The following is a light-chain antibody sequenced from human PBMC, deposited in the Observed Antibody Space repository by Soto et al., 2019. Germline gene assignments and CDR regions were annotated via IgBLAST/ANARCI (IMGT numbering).Light chain of an antibody. CDR3: QQFSSYPLT. CDR2: DAS. CDR1: QSVSSY. Sequence: EIVLTQSPASLSLSRGERATRSCRASQSVSSYLAWYQQKPGQAPRLLIYDASSRATGIPDRFSGGGSGTDFTLTISRLEPEDFAVYYCQQFSSYPLTFGGGTKVDIK. J-gene: IGKJ4*01. V-gene: IGKV3-20*01.